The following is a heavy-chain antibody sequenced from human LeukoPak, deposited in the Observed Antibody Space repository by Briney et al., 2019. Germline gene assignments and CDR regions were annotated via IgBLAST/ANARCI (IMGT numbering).Heavy chain of an antibody. CDR3: ASRGHYYGSGSYVDY. J-gene: IGHJ4*02. CDR2: IYSGGST. V-gene: IGHV3-66*01. Sequence: GGSLRLSCAASGFTVSTNYMSWVRQAPGKGLEWVSIIYSGGSTYYADSVKGRFTISRDNSKNTLYLQMNSLRAEDTAVYYCASRGHYYGSGSYVDYWGQGTLVTVSS. CDR1: GFTVSTNY. D-gene: IGHD3-10*01.